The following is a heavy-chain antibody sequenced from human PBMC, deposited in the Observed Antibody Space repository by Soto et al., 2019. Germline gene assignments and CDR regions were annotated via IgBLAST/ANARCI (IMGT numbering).Heavy chain of an antibody. CDR2: INHSGTT. CDR1: GGSVSGSF. Sequence: GPENTSETLSLTCAVYGGSVSGSFWSWIRQPPGKGLEWIGEINHSGTTSYSPSLESRVTTSIDTSKNQFSLRMSSVTAADTAIYYCARRYCSDSYCSYFDYWGRGTLVTVSS. D-gene: IGHD2-15*01. V-gene: IGHV4-34*01. CDR3: ARRYCSDSYCSYFDY. J-gene: IGHJ4*02.